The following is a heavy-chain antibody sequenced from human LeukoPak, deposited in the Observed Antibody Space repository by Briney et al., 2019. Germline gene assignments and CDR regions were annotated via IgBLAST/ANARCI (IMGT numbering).Heavy chain of an antibody. CDR2: IYSGGST. J-gene: IGHJ6*02. CDR1: GFTVSSNY. V-gene: IGHV3-53*04. CDR3: ARAEYHYYYGMDV. Sequence: GGSLRLSCAASGFTVSSNYMSWVRQAPGKGLEWVSVIYSGGSTYYADSVKGRFTISRHNSKKTLYLQMNSLRAEDTAVYYCARAEYHYYYGMDVWGQGTTVTVSS.